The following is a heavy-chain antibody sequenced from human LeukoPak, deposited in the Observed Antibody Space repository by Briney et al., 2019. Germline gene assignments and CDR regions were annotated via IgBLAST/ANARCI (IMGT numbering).Heavy chain of an antibody. D-gene: IGHD6-6*01. J-gene: IGHJ6*03. V-gene: IGHV5-51*01. Sequence: GESLEISCKGSGYSFPSYWIGWVRQMPGKGLEWMGIIYPGDSDIRYSPSFQGQVTISADKSISTAYLQWSSLKASDTAMYYCARLREQLGGSSYYYYYYMDVWGKGTTVTVSS. CDR3: ARLREQLGGSSYYYYYYMDV. CDR2: IYPGDSDI. CDR1: GYSFPSYW.